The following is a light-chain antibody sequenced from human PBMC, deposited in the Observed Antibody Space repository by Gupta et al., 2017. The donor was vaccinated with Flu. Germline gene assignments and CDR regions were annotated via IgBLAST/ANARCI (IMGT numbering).Light chain of an antibody. CDR2: ETT. CDR3: LLSYSGGRPV. CDR1: TGAVTNGHY. V-gene: IGLV7-46*01. J-gene: IGLJ3*02. Sequence: QAVVTQEPSLTVSPRGTVTFTCGSSTGAVTNGHYPYWLQQKPGQGPRTLIYETTKKPSWTPDRFSGSLLGGKAALTLTGAQPEDEAEYYCLLSYSGGRPVFGGGTKLTVL.